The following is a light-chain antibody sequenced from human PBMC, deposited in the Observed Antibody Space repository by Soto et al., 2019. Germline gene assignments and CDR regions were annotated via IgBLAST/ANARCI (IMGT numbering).Light chain of an antibody. CDR1: QSVGSK. CDR3: QQYNVWPPIT. V-gene: IGKV3-15*01. J-gene: IGKJ5*01. Sequence: EIVMTQSPATLSVSPGERATLSCRASQSVGSKLAWYQHRPGQAPMLVIYDTFTRATGIPARFSGSGSGTEFTLTISNLQSEDSAIYYCQQYNVWPPITFGQGTRLEIK. CDR2: DTF.